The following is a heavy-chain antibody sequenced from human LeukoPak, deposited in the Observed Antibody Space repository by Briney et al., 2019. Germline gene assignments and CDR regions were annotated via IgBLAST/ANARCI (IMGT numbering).Heavy chain of an antibody. V-gene: IGHV4-34*01. CDR1: GGSFSGYY. CDR3: ASRYSSSWYYNY. Sequence: PSETLSLTCAVYGGSFSGYYWSWIRQPPGKGLEWIGEINHSGSTNYNPSLKSRVTISVDTSKNQFSLELSSVTAADTAVYYCASRYSSSWYYNYWGQGTLVTVSS. D-gene: IGHD6-13*01. CDR2: INHSGST. J-gene: IGHJ4*02.